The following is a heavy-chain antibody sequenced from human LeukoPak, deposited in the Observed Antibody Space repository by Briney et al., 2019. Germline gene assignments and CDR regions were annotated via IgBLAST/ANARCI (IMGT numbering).Heavy chain of an antibody. CDR1: GFTFSSYA. Sequence: GGSLRLSCAASGFTFSSYAMAWVRQAQGQGLKWVSTISGSDGTTSSAVSVKGRITISRDNSKTTLYLQMNSSAAEAPSVYSYAKVKLVAGPFDYCGERTLVTVSS. D-gene: IGHD6-19*01. CDR2: ISGSDGTT. J-gene: IGHJ4*02. V-gene: IGHV3-23*01. CDR3: AKVKLVAGPFDY.